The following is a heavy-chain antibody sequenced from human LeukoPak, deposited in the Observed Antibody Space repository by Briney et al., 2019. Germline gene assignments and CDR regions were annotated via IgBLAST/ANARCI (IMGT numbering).Heavy chain of an antibody. CDR1: GGSCSTSG. V-gene: IGHV1-69*05. J-gene: IGHJ6*03. D-gene: IGHD5-18*01. CDR2: VIPIYGTP. CDR3: ARDHWGIVENGYDYFYYDMDV. Sequence: SVKVSCKASGGSCSTSGFSWVRQAPGQGLEWMGGVIPIYGTPSYAQKFQGKVTITTDESTSTVYMELSSLRSEDTAVYYCARDHWGIVENGYDYFYYDMDVWGKGTTVTVSS.